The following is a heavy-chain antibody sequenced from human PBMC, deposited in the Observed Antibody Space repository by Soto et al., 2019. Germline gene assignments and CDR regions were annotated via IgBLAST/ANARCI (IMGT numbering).Heavy chain of an antibody. V-gene: IGHV4-4*07. CDR2: IYTSGST. CDR1: GGSISSYY. D-gene: IGHD6-19*01. J-gene: IGHJ4*02. Sequence: SETLSLTCTVSGGSISSYYWSWIRQSAGKGLEWIGRIYTSGSTNYNPSLKSRVTMSVDTSKNQFSLKLSSVTAADTAVYYCASSSSGWPDYFDYWGQGTLVTVSS. CDR3: ASSSSGWPDYFDY.